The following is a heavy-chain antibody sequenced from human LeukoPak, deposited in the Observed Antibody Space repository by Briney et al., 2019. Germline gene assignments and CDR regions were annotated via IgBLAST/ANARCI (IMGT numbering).Heavy chain of an antibody. Sequence: PGGSLRLSCAASGFTFSSYGMHWVRQAPGKGLEWVAVISYDGSNKYYADSVKGRFTISRDNSKNTLYLQMNSLRAEDTAVYYCAKKGSGSYRGKFDYWGQGTLVTVSS. J-gene: IGHJ4*02. CDR1: GFTFSSYG. CDR3: AKKGSGSYRGKFDY. CDR2: ISYDGSNK. D-gene: IGHD3-16*02. V-gene: IGHV3-30*18.